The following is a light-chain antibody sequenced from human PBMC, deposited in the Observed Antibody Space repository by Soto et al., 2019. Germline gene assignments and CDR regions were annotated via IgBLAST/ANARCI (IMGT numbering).Light chain of an antibody. V-gene: IGKV3-20*01. CDR3: QQYGGMWT. J-gene: IGKJ1*01. Sequence: EIVLTPSPGTMSLSPGERAPLSCRASQSVRGSYLAWYQQSLGQAPWLLIQGASSRATGIPDRFTGRGSGTDFTLTINRLEPEDFAVYYCQQYGGMWTFGQGPKVDIK. CDR1: QSVRGSY. CDR2: GAS.